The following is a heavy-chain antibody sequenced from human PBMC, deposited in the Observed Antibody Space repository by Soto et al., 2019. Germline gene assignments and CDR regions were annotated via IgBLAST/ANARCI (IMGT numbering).Heavy chain of an antibody. CDR1: GGSVSSGGYY. CDR2: IFYRGTT. D-gene: IGHD3-10*01. V-gene: IGHV4-31*03. Sequence: QVQLQESGPGLVKPSQTLSLTCSVSGGSVSSGGYYWSWIRQHPGKGLEWIGYIFYRGTTYYNPTRQSRLSISLDTSNDQFALKLSSVTAADTAFYYCARGLYGSGSYPAFLDYWGKGNLVTVSS. J-gene: IGHJ4*02. CDR3: ARGLYGSGSYPAFLDY.